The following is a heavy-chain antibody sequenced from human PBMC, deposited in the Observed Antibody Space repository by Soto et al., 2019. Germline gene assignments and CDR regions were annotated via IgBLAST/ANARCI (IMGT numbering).Heavy chain of an antibody. J-gene: IGHJ4*02. CDR2: FDPEDGET. CDR3: ATRTVSAYYYDSSGYHFDY. CDR1: GYTLTELS. V-gene: IGHV1-24*01. D-gene: IGHD3-22*01. Sequence: QVQLVQSGAEVKKPGASVKVSCKVSGYTLTELSMHWVRQAPGKGLEWMGGFDPEDGETIYAQKFQGRVTMTEDTSTDTAYMELSSLRSEDTAVYYCATRTVSAYYYDSSGYHFDYWGQGTLVTVSS.